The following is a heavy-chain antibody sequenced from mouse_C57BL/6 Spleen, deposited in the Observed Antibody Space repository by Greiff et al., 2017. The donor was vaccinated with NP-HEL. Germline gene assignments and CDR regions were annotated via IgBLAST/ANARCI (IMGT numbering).Heavy chain of an antibody. CDR2: ISSGSSTI. J-gene: IGHJ2*01. CDR3: ARDTTVVEALDY. V-gene: IGHV5-17*01. D-gene: IGHD1-1*01. CDR1: GFTFSDYG. Sequence: EVMLVGSGGGLVKPGGSLKLSCAASGFTFSDYGMHWVRQAPEKGLEWVAYISSGSSTIYYADTVKGRFTISRDNAKNTLFLQMTSLRSEDTAMYYCARDTTVVEALDYWGQGTTLTVSS.